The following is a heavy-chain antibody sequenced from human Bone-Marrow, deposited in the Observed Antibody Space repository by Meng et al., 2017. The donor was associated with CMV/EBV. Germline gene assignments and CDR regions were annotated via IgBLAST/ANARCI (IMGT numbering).Heavy chain of an antibody. D-gene: IGHD5-18*01. V-gene: IGHV1-69*10. J-gene: IGHJ6*02. Sequence: SVKVSCKASGGTFSSYAISWVRQAPGQGLEWMGGIIPILGIANYAQKFQGRVTITTDESTSTAYMELSSLRSEDTAVYYCARSVEVTDYYYGMDVWGQGPTVTVSS. CDR3: ARSVEVTDYYYGMDV. CDR1: GGTFSSYA. CDR2: IIPILGIA.